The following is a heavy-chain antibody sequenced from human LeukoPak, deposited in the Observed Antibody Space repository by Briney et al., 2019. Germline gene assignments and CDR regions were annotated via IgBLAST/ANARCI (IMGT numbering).Heavy chain of an antibody. Sequence: SETLSLTCTVSCGSISSSSYYWGWIGQPPGKGLEWIGSIYYIGRTYYHPSLKSRFTISVDTSKTQFSLKLSSVTAADTAVYYCARHYYGSGSYYNAFDYWGQGTLVTVSS. CDR2: IYYIGRT. V-gene: IGHV4-39*01. D-gene: IGHD3-10*01. CDR3: ARHYYGSGSYYNAFDY. CDR1: CGSISSSSYY. J-gene: IGHJ4*02.